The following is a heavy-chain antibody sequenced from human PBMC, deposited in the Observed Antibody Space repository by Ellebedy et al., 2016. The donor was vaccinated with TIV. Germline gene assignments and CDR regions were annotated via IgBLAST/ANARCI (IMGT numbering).Heavy chain of an antibody. D-gene: IGHD4/OR15-4a*01. J-gene: IGHJ4*02. CDR2: IRSKAYGGTT. V-gene: IGHV3-49*04. CDR1: GFTFSSYW. Sequence: GESLKISCAASGFTFSSYWMHWVRQAPGKGLEWVGFIRSKAYGGTTEYAASVKGRFTISRDDSKSIAYLQMNSLKTEDTAVYYCTRRNGAKGFDYWGQGTLVTVSS. CDR3: TRRNGAKGFDY.